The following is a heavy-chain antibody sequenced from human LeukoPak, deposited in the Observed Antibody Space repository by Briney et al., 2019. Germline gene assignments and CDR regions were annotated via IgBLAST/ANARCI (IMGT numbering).Heavy chain of an antibody. J-gene: IGHJ4*02. CDR1: GFTFSSYS. D-gene: IGHD2-2*01. V-gene: IGHV3-21*01. Sequence: GGSLRLSCAASGFTFSSYSMNWVCQAPGKGLEWVSSISSSSSYIYYADSVKGRFTISRDNAKNSLYLQMNSLRAEDTAVYYCARYCSSTSCWGSIDYWGQGTLVTVSS. CDR3: ARYCSSTSCWGSIDY. CDR2: ISSSSSYI.